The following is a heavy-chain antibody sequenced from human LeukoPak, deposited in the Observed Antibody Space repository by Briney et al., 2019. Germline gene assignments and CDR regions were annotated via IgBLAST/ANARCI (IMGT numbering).Heavy chain of an antibody. CDR1: GFTFSSYA. D-gene: IGHD3-10*01. Sequence: GGSLRLSCAASGFTFSSYAMSWVRQAPGKGLEWVSTINGSGAGTYYADSVKGRFTISRDNPKNTLYLQMNSLRAEDTAIYYCAKGTRGSGTSYNDDYWGQGTLVTVSS. J-gene: IGHJ4*02. CDR3: AKGTRGSGTSYNDDY. CDR2: INGSGAGT. V-gene: IGHV3-23*01.